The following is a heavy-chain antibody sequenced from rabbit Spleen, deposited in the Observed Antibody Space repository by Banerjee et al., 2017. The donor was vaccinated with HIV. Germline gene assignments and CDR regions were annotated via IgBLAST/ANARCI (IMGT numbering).Heavy chain of an antibody. V-gene: IGHV1S40*01. Sequence: QSLEESGGGLVQPEGSLTLTCKASGFSFSSNDYMCWVRQAPGKGLEWIACTAGGRSAFTYYASWAKGRFTCSKTSSTTVTLQMTRLTAADTATYFCARDTSSSFSSYGMDLWGQGTLVTVS. CDR1: GFSFSSNDY. CDR3: ARDTSSSFSSYGMDL. CDR2: TAGGRSAFT. D-gene: IGHD1-1*01. J-gene: IGHJ6*01.